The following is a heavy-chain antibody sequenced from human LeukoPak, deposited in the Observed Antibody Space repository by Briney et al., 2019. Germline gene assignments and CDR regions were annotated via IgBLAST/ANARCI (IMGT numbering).Heavy chain of an antibody. V-gene: IGHV4-39*01. CDR1: GGSISSSSYY. Sequence: PSETLSLTCTVSGGSISSSSYYWGWIRQPPGKGLEGIGSIYYSGSTYYNPSLKSRVTISVDTSKNQFSLKLSSVTAADTAVYYCATPGNGYWLFDYWGQGTLVTVSS. D-gene: IGHD3-22*01. CDR2: IYYSGST. J-gene: IGHJ4*02. CDR3: ATPGNGYWLFDY.